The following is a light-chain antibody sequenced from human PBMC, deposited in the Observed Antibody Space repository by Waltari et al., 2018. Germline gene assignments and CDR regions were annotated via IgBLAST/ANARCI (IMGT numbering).Light chain of an antibody. V-gene: IGKV3-20*01. J-gene: IGKJ1*01. Sequence: ELVLTQSPGTLSLSPGERATLSCRASQSVSSSYLAWYQQKPGQAPRLLIYGASSRAIGIPDRFSGSASGTDFTLTISRLEPEDFAVYYCQQYGSSPKTFGQGTKVEIK. CDR3: QQYGSSPKT. CDR1: QSVSSSY. CDR2: GAS.